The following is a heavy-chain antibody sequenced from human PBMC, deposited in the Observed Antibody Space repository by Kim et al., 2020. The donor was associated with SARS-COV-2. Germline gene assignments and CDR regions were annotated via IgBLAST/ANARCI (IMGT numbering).Heavy chain of an antibody. CDR3: ARPRNYRYSSSWYGRVDYFDY. CDR1: GYSFTSYW. J-gene: IGHJ4*02. CDR2: IYPGDSDT. V-gene: IGHV5-51*01. Sequence: GESLKISCKGSGYSFTSYWIGWVRQMPGKGLEWMGIIYPGDSDTRYSPSFQGQVTISADKSISTAYLQWSSLKASDTAMYYCARPRNYRYSSSWYGRVDYFDYWGQVTLVTVSS. D-gene: IGHD6-13*01.